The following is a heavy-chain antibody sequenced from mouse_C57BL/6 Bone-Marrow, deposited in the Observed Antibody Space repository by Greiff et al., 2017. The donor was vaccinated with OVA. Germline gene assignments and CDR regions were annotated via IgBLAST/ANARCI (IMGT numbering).Heavy chain of an antibody. V-gene: IGHV1-15*01. D-gene: IGHD1-1*01. J-gene: IGHJ2*01. CDR2: IDPETGGT. CDR3: TRWGTTVVARIDFDY. CDR1: GYTFTDYE. Sequence: VKLVESGAELVRPGASVTLSCKASGYTFTDYEMHWVKQTPVHGLEWIGAIDPETGGTAYNQKFKGKAILTADKSSSTAYMELRSLTSEDSAVYYCTRWGTTVVARIDFDYWGQGTTLTVSS.